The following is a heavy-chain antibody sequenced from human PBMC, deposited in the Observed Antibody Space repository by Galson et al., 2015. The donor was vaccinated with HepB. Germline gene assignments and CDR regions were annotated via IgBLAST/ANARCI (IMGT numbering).Heavy chain of an antibody. CDR3: ATHLGSRYCSSTSCTDGGWFDY. Sequence: LRLSCAASGFTFSDYYMSWIRQAPGKGLEWIGSIYYSGSTYYNPSLKSRVTISVDTSKNQFSLKLSSVTAADTAVYYCATHLGSRYCSSTSCTDGGWFDYWGQGTPVAVSS. CDR1: GFTFSDYY. J-gene: IGHJ5*01. D-gene: IGHD2-2*01. V-gene: IGHV4-59*05. CDR2: IYYSGST.